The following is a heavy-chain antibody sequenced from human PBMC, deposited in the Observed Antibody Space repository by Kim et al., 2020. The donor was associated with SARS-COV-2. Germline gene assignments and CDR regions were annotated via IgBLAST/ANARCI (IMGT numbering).Heavy chain of an antibody. J-gene: IGHJ5*01. Sequence: GGSLRLSCAASGFTFSNYAIHWVRQAPGKGLEWVAVIWHDESKKYYVDSVKGRFTISRDNSNNTLYLQMNSMRAEDTAGYYCEGEGGNTGYYSIDSWGQGTLVTVSS. CDR1: GFTFSNYA. CDR2: IWHDESKK. CDR3: EGEGGNTGYYSIDS. V-gene: IGHV3-33*01. D-gene: IGHD3-22*01.